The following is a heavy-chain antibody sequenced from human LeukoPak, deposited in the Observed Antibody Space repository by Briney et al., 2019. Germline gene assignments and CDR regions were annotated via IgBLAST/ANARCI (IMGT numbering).Heavy chain of an antibody. J-gene: IGHJ4*02. Sequence: PGRSLRLSCAASAFTFSSYAMHWVRQAPGKGLEWVAVISYDGSNKYYADSVKGRFTISRDNSKNTLYLQMNSLRAEDTAVYYCARDVGIAAAGKEILSYYFDYWGQGTLVTVSS. D-gene: IGHD6-13*01. CDR1: AFTFSSYA. V-gene: IGHV3-30-3*01. CDR2: ISYDGSNK. CDR3: ARDVGIAAAGKEILSYYFDY.